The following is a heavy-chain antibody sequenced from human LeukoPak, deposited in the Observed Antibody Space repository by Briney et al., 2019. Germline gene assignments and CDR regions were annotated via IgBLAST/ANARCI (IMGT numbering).Heavy chain of an antibody. Sequence: KPSETLSLTCAVYGGSFSGYYWSWIRQPPGKGLEWIGEINHSGSTNYNPSLKSRVTISVDTSKNQFSLKLSSVTAADTAVYYCARGRGRSFHYYYMGVWGKGTTVTVSS. V-gene: IGHV4-34*01. CDR1: GGSFSGYY. D-gene: IGHD2/OR15-2a*01. CDR2: INHSGST. CDR3: ARGRGRSFHYYYMGV. J-gene: IGHJ6*03.